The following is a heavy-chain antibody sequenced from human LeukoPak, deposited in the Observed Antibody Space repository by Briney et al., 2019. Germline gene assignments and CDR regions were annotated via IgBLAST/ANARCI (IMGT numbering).Heavy chain of an antibody. J-gene: IGHJ4*02. V-gene: IGHV3-64*01. Sequence: GGSLRLSCAASGFTFSSYGMHWVRQAPGKGLEHVSAINSNGGSTYYANSVKGRFTISRDNSKNTLYLQMGSLRAEDMAVYYCGREGSYGDSDYWGQGTLVTVSS. D-gene: IGHD5-18*01. CDR3: GREGSYGDSDY. CDR2: INSNGGST. CDR1: GFTFSSYG.